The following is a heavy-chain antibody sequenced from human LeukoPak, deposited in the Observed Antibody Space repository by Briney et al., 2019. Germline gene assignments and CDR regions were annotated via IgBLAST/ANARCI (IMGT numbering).Heavy chain of an antibody. CDR3: AKDFFDAFDI. D-gene: IGHD3-3*01. CDR1: GFTFSNYW. CDR2: ISGSGGST. J-gene: IGHJ3*02. Sequence: GGSLRLSCAASGFTFSNYWMSWVRQAPGKGLEWVSAISGSGGSTYYADSVKGRFTISRDNSKNTLYLQMNSLRAEDTAVYYCAKDFFDAFDIWGQGTMVTVSS. V-gene: IGHV3-23*01.